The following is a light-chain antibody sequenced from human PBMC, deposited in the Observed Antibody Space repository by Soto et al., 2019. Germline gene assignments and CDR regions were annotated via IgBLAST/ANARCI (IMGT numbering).Light chain of an antibody. CDR3: QQYDDWPRT. V-gene: IGKV3-15*01. J-gene: IGKJ1*01. Sequence: EMVMTQSPATLSVSPGERATLSCRASQSVSSNLAWYQQKPGQAPRLLIHGASTRATGIPARFSGSGSGTEFTLIISSLESEDFAVYYCQQYDDWPRTFGQGTKVDIK. CDR2: GAS. CDR1: QSVSSN.